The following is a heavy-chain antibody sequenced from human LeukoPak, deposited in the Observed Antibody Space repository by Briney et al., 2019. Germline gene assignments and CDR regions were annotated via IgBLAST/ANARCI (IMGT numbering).Heavy chain of an antibody. CDR3: ATGGFDY. CDR1: EFTFSKYG. D-gene: IGHD1-1*01. CDR2: IRSDESDK. V-gene: IGHV3-30*02. J-gene: IGHJ4*02. Sequence: PGGSLRLSCAASEFTFSKYGMHWDRQAPGKGLEWVTYIRSDESDKYYADSVKGRFTISRDNSKNTLYLQMNSLRAEDTAIYYCATGGFDYWGQGSLVTVSS.